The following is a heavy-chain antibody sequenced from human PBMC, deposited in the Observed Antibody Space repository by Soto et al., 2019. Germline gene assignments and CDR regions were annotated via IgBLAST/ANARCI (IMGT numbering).Heavy chain of an antibody. CDR3: ARSSGGNYGIIIAGSNWFAP. Sequence: QVQLVQSGAEVKQPGASAKVSCKAPGDRFTSYYFHWVRQAPGQGLEWMGVINPHGGSTAYAQRFQGRVTMTRDTPTSTVYMQLTSLRSEDTAVYYCARSSGGNYGIIIAGSNWFAPWGQGTLVTVSS. CDR1: GDRFTSYY. J-gene: IGHJ5*02. D-gene: IGHD3-16*01. CDR2: INPHGGST. V-gene: IGHV1-46*01.